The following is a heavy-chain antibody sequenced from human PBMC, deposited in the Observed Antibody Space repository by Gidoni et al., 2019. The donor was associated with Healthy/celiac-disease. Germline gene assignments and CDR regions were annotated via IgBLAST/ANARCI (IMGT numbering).Heavy chain of an antibody. CDR2: ISYDGSNK. CDR3: ARGEYYYDSSGYSQPYYYGMDV. D-gene: IGHD3-22*01. V-gene: IGHV3-30*04. CDR1: SYA. Sequence: SYAMHWVRQAPGKGLEWVAVISYDGSNKYDADSVKGRFTISRDNSKNTLYLQMNSLRAEDTAVYYCARGEYYYDSSGYSQPYYYGMDVWGQGTTVTVSS. J-gene: IGHJ6*02.